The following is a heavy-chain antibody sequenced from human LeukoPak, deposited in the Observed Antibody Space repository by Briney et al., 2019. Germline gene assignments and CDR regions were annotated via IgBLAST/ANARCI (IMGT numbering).Heavy chain of an antibody. CDR3: ARAPPYSGSPTN. D-gene: IGHD1-26*01. CDR2: IYSGGST. Sequence: GGSLRLSCAASGFTVSSNYMSWVRQAPGKGLEWVSVIYSGGSTYYADSVKGRFTISRDNSKNTLYLQMNSLRAEDTAVYYCARAPPYSGSPTNWGQGTLVTVSS. J-gene: IGHJ1*01. V-gene: IGHV3-53*01. CDR1: GFTVSSNY.